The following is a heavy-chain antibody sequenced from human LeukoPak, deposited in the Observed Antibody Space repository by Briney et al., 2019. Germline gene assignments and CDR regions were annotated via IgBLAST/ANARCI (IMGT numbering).Heavy chain of an antibody. CDR1: GGTFSSYA. V-gene: IGHV1-69*06. D-gene: IGHD3-22*01. Sequence: WASVKVSCKAPGGTFSSYALSWVRQAPGQGLQWMGRIIPIFVSTHYAQRFQGRVTITADKSTGTAFMELSSLRSEDTGIYYCVRDYDTRGPQKNYFDFWGQGTLVTVSS. J-gene: IGHJ4*02. CDR2: IIPIFVST. CDR3: VRDYDTRGPQKNYFDF.